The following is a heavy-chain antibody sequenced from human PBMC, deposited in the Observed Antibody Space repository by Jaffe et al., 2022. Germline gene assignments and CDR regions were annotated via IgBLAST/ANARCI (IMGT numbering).Heavy chain of an antibody. CDR2: ISSSSSYI. V-gene: IGHV3-21*01. J-gene: IGHJ4*02. CDR1: GFTFSSYS. CDR3: ASLSYSGYDGEFDY. D-gene: IGHD5-12*01. Sequence: EVQLVESGGGLVKPGGSLRLSCAASGFTFSSYSMNWVRQAPGKGLEWVSSISSSSSYIYYADSVKGRFTISRDNAKNSLYLQMNSLRAEDTAVYYCASLSYSGYDGEFDYWGQGTLVTVSS.